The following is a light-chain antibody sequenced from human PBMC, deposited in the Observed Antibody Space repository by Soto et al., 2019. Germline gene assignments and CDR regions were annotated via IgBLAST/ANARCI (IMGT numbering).Light chain of an antibody. Sequence: EKVFTLALATLPLSHGVSATHSCSVSSGVSSYLAWYQQKPGQAPRLLIYDASSRATGIPARFSGSGSGTDFTLTISRLEPEDFAVYYCQQRSSWPSGAFGQGTKVDIK. J-gene: IGKJ1*01. V-gene: IGKV3-11*01. CDR2: DAS. CDR3: QQRSSWPSGA. CDR1: SGVSSY.